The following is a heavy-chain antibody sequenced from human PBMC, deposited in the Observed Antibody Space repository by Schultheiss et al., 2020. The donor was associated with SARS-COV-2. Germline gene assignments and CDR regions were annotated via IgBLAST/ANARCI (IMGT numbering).Heavy chain of an antibody. V-gene: IGHV4-39*07. J-gene: IGHJ2*01. D-gene: IGHD7-27*01. Sequence: SETLSLTCNVSGGSISSRTYYWAWIRQHPGKGLEWIGEINHSGSTNYNPSLKSRVTISVDTSKNQFSLKLSSVTAADTAMYYCARLPNWGSSAVLRYFDLWGRGTLVTVSS. CDR3: ARLPNWGSSAVLRYFDL. CDR1: GGSISSRTYY. CDR2: INHSGST.